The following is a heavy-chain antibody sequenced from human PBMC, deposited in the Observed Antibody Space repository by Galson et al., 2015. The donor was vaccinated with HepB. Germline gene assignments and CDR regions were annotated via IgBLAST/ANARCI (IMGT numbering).Heavy chain of an antibody. Sequence: SVKVSCKASGGTFSSYAISWVRQAPGQGLEWMGGIIPIFGTANYAQKFQGRVTITADESTSTAYMELSSLRSEDTAVYYCASSGDSPPHFDYWGQGTLVTVSS. CDR2: IIPIFGTA. V-gene: IGHV1-69*13. J-gene: IGHJ4*02. D-gene: IGHD7-27*01. CDR1: GGTFSSYA. CDR3: ASSGDSPPHFDY.